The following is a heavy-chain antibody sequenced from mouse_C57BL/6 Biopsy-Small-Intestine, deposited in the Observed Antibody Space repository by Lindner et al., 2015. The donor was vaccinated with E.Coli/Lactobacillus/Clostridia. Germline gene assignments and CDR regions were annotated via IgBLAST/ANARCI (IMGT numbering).Heavy chain of an antibody. J-gene: IGHJ1*01. D-gene: IGHD6-1*01. Sequence: SVKVSCKASGGTFRHYAISWVRQAPGQGLEWMGGVIPIFGTANYAQQFQGRVTITADESTITAYIELSSLRSADTAVYYCARSGDAILVPTAIGRLDVWGRGTTVNVSS. CDR1: GGTFRHYA. V-gene: IGHV1-81*01. CDR2: VIPIFGTA. CDR3: ARSGDAILVPTAIGRLDV.